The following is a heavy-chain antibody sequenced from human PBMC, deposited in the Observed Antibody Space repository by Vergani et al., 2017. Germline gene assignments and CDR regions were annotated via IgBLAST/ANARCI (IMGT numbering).Heavy chain of an antibody. D-gene: IGHD3-10*01. CDR3: AKVMVRGKPGYGMDV. Sequence: VQLVESGGGVVQPGRSLRLSCAASGFTFSSYGMHWVRQAPGKGLEWVAVISYDGSNKYYADSVKGRFTISRDNSKNTLYLQMNSLRAEDTAVYYCAKVMVRGKPGYGMDVWGQGTTVTVSS. CDR2: ISYDGSNK. CDR1: GFTFSSYG. V-gene: IGHV3-30*18. J-gene: IGHJ6*02.